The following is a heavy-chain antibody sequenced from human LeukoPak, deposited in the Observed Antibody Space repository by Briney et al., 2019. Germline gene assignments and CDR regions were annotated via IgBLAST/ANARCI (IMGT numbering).Heavy chain of an antibody. CDR1: GASITSYY. CDR2: IYYSGST. V-gene: IGHV4-59*08. CDR3: ARHGAAAAGDYFYYYLDV. J-gene: IGHJ6*03. Sequence: KPSETLSLTCTVSGASITSYYWSWIPQLPGKGLEGIGYIYYSGSTNYNPSLKSRVTISVDTSKNHFSLKLSSASAADTAVYYCARHGAAAAGDYFYYYLDVWGKGTTVTVSS. D-gene: IGHD6-13*01.